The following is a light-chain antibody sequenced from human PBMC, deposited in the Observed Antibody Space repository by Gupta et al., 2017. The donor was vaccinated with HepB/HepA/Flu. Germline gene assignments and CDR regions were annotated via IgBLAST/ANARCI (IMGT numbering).Light chain of an antibody. CDR1: QSVLYSSNNKNY. J-gene: IGKJ1*01. CDR2: WAS. Sequence: DIVMTQSPDSLAGSVGERATINCKSSQSVLYSSNNKNYLCWYQQKPGQPPKLLIYWASTRESGVPDRFSGSGSGTDFTLTISSLQAEDVAVYYCQQYYSTPETFGRGTKVEIK. CDR3: QQYYSTPET. V-gene: IGKV4-1*01.